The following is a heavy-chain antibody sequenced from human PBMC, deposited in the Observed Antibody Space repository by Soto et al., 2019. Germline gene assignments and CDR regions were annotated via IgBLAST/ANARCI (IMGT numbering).Heavy chain of an antibody. CDR3: AKASGGSYFNYGMDV. V-gene: IGHV3-23*01. CDR1: GYTFTSYA. D-gene: IGHD1-26*01. CDR2: ISGSGGST. J-gene: IGHJ6*02. Sequence: GASVKVSCKASGYTFTSYAMSWVRQAPGKGLEWVSAISGSGGSTYYADSVKGRFTISRDNSKNTLYLQMNSLRAEDTAVYYCAKASGGSYFNYGMDVWGQGTTVTVSS.